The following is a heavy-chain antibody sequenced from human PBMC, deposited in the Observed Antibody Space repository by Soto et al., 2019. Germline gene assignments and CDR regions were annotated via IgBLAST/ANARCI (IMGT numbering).Heavy chain of an antibody. J-gene: IGHJ4*02. CDR3: ARQVPPLLWFFLSPPYDPPNLFSF. CDR2: IYPGDSDT. CDR1: GYSFTSYW. D-gene: IGHD3-10*01. V-gene: IGHV5-51*01. Sequence: PGESLKISCKGSGYSFTSYWIGWVRQMPGKGLEWMGIIYPGDSDTRYSPSFQGQVTISADKSISTAYLQWSSLKASDTAMYYCARQVPPLLWFFLSPPYDPPNLFSFRAQGSLVPVSA.